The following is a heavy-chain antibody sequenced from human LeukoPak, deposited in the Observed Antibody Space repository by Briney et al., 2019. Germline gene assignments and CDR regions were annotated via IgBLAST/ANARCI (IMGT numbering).Heavy chain of an antibody. Sequence: PSETLSLTCTVSGGSISSYYWSWIRQPAGKGLEWVGRIYTSGSTNYNPSLKSRVTMSVDTSKNQFSLTLSSVTAADTAVYYCARDFGYSSGWYSIWYFDLWGRGTLVTVSS. CDR2: IYTSGST. CDR3: ARDFGYSSGWYSIWYFDL. CDR1: GGSISSYY. J-gene: IGHJ2*01. V-gene: IGHV4-4*07. D-gene: IGHD6-19*01.